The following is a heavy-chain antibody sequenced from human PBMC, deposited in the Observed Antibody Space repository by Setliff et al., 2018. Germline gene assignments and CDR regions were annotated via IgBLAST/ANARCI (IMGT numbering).Heavy chain of an antibody. Sequence: SETLSLTCTVSGGSISSASYYWSWIRQPAGKGLEWIEHIYTSWSSNYNPSLKSRVTMSVDTSKNQFSLKLSSVTAADTAVYYCARDPNYYDSSGQLLGDAFDIWGQGTMVTVSS. V-gene: IGHV4-61*09. J-gene: IGHJ3*02. CDR3: ARDPNYYDSSGQLLGDAFDI. D-gene: IGHD3-22*01. CDR2: IYTSWSS. CDR1: GGSISSASYY.